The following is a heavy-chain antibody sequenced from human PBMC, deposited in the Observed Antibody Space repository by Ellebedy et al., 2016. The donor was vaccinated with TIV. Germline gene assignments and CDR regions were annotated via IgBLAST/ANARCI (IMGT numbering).Heavy chain of an antibody. CDR3: ARGPPISMIVVLPFDY. V-gene: IGHV3-48*01. Sequence: GESLKISCAASGFTFSNAWMNWVRQAPGKGLEWVSYISSSSSTIYNADSVKGRFTISRDNAKNSLYLQMNSLRAEDTAVYYCARGPPISMIVVLPFDYWGQGTLVTVSS. D-gene: IGHD3-22*01. J-gene: IGHJ4*02. CDR1: GFTFSNAW. CDR2: ISSSSSTI.